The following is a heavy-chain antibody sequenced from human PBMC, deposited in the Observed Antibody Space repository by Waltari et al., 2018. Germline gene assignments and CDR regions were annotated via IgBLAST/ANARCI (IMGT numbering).Heavy chain of an antibody. V-gene: IGHV1-69*02. J-gene: IGHJ6*02. CDR3: ASRGNSGYEAYYYYGMDV. CDR2: IIPILGIA. D-gene: IGHD5-12*01. CDR1: GGTFSSYT. Sequence: QVQLVQSGAAVKKPGSSVKVSCKASGGTFSSYTIRWVRQAPGQGLEWMGRIIPILGIANDAQKFQGRVTITADKSTSTAYMELSSLRSEDTAVYYCASRGNSGYEAYYYYGMDVWGQGTTVTVSS.